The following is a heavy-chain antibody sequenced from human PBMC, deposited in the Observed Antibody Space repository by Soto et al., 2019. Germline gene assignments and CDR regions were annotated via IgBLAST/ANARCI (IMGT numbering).Heavy chain of an antibody. CDR1: GYSFTSYW. V-gene: IGHV5-10-1*01. Sequence: GESLKISCKGSGYSFTSYWLSWVRQMPGKGLEWMGRIDPSDSYTNYSPSFQGHVTISADKSISTAYLQWSSLKASDTAMYYCARRLGLDGAFDSWGQGTMVTVSS. CDR3: ARRLGLDGAFDS. J-gene: IGHJ3*02. CDR2: IDPSDSYT. D-gene: IGHD1-1*01.